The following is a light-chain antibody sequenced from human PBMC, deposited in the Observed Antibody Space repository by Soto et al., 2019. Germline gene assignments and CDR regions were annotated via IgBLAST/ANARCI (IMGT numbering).Light chain of an antibody. CDR1: QSISSY. Sequence: DIQMTQSPSSLSASIGDRVTITCRAGQSISSYLNWYQVKPGKVPKLLIYGTSSLQSGVPSRFSGSGSGTDFTLTISSLQPEDFATYYSQQSYTSRYTFGQGTKLDI. V-gene: IGKV1-39*01. CDR2: GTS. CDR3: QQSYTSRYT. J-gene: IGKJ2*01.